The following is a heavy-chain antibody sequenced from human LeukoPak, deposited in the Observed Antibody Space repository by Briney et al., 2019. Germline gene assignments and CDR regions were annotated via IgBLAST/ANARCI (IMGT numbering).Heavy chain of an antibody. V-gene: IGHV4-34*01. CDR3: AREGVRGFQAVAGPFDY. CDR1: GGSFSGSY. CDR2: INRSGST. J-gene: IGHJ4*02. Sequence: NPSETLSLTCALYGGSFSGSYWTWLRQPPGRGLEWIGEINRSGSTNYNPSLKSRVTISVDTSKSQFSLKLTSMTAADTAVYYCAREGVRGFQAVAGPFDYWGRGTLVTVSS. D-gene: IGHD6-19*01.